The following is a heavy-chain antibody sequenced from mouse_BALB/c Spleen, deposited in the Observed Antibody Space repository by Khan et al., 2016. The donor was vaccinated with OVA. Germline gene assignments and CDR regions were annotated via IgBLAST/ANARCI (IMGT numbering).Heavy chain of an antibody. V-gene: IGHV5-6*01. CDR1: GFTFSNYG. Sequence: EVELVESGGDLVKPGGSLKLSCAASGFTFSNYGMSWVRQTPDKRLEWVATISSGGTYTYYPDSVKGRFTISRDNAKNTLYLQMSGLKSEDTAMYYLTSHLTGSFALRGPRNLGTGCA. J-gene: IGHJ3*01. D-gene: IGHD4-1*01. CDR2: ISSGGTYT. CDR3: TSHLTGSFAL.